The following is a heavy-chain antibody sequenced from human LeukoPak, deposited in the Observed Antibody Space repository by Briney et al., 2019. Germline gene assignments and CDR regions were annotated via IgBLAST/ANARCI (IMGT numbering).Heavy chain of an antibody. J-gene: IGHJ5*02. D-gene: IGHD2-15*01. CDR2: INPSGGST. Sequence: ASVKVSCRASGYTFTSYYMHWVRQAPGQGLEWMGIINPSGGSTSYAQKFQGSVTMTRDTSTSTVYMELSSLRSEDTAVYYCARDRGYCSGGSCYVRNWFDPWGQGTLVTVSS. V-gene: IGHV1-46*01. CDR1: GYTFTSYY. CDR3: ARDRGYCSGGSCYVRNWFDP.